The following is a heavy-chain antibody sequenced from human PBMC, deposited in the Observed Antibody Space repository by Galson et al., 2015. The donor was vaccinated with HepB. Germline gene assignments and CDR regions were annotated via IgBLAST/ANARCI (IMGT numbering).Heavy chain of an antibody. V-gene: IGHV3-9*01. CDR3: AKDWEGITGTTFFVDY. J-gene: IGHJ4*02. CDR1: GFTFDDYA. D-gene: IGHD1-20*01. CDR2: ISWNSGSI. Sequence: SLRLSCAASGFTFDDYAMHWVRQAPGKGLEWVSGISWNSGSIGYADSVKGRFTISRDNSKNTLYLQMNSLRAEDTAVYYCAKDWEGITGTTFFVDYWGQGTLVTVSS.